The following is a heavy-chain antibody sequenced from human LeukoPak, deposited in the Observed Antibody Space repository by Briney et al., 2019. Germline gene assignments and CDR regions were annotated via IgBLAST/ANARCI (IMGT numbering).Heavy chain of an antibody. CDR3: TSDFG. J-gene: IGHJ3*01. CDR1: GLFLGDAW. V-gene: IGHV3-15*01. D-gene: IGHD3-10*01. Sequence: GGSLRLSCEASGLFLGDAWIHWVRQAPGKGLEWVGRMKSKASGGTPDYAAPVIGRFTISRDDSKNTLYLQMNSLKIEDGGVYYCTSDFGWGQGTMVAVSS. CDR2: MKSKASGGTP.